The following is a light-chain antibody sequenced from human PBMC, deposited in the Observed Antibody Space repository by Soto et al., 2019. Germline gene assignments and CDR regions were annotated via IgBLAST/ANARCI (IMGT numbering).Light chain of an antibody. J-gene: IGKJ1*01. Sequence: IQMTQSPSSLFASVGDRVTITCEATQDINIYLNWYQQKPGKAPNLLIYDASNLEIGVPSRFSGSGSGTEFTLTISSLQPDDFATYYCQQYNSYSWTFGQGTKVDIK. CDR3: QQYNSYSWT. CDR2: DAS. V-gene: IGKV1-33*01. CDR1: QDINIY.